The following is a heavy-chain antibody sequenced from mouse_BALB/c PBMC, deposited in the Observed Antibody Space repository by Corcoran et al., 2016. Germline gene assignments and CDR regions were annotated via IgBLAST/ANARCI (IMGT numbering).Heavy chain of an antibody. V-gene: IGHV9-3-1*01. CDR3: ANDYDGAWFAY. CDR1: GYTFTHYG. Sequence: QIQWVQTGPELKKPGETVKISCKASGYTFTHYGMNWVKQAPGKGLKWMGWINTYTGEPTYADDFKGRFAFSLETSASTAYLQINNLKNEDTATYFCANDYDGAWFAYWGQWTLVTVSA. J-gene: IGHJ3*01. D-gene: IGHD2-4*01. CDR2: INTYTGEP.